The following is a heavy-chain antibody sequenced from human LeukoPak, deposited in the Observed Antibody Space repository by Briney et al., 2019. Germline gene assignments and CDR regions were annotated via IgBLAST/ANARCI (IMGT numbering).Heavy chain of an antibody. D-gene: IGHD6-19*01. V-gene: IGHV3-66*02. CDR1: GFTVNNNY. CDR2: IYSGGST. J-gene: IGHJ4*02. CDR3: ARGASLYSSGWYYPY. Sequence: GGSLRLSCAVSGFTVNNNYMSWVRQAPGKGLEWVSVIYSGGSTHYADSVKGRFTISRDNSKSTLYLQMNSLKAEDTAVYYCARGASLYSSGWYYPYWGQGTLVTVSS.